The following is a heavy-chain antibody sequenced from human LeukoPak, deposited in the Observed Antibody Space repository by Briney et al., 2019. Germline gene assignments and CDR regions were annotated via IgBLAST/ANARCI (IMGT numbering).Heavy chain of an antibody. CDR1: GGTFSSYA. J-gene: IGHJ1*01. Sequence: SVKVSCKASGGTFSSYAISWVRQAPGQGLEWMGGIIPIFGTANYAQKFQGRVTITADESTSTAYMELSSLKSEDTAVYYCARTYCSSTSCYIREVGEYFQHWGQGTLVTVSS. D-gene: IGHD2-2*02. V-gene: IGHV1-69*13. CDR2: IIPIFGTA. CDR3: ARTYCSSTSCYIREVGEYFQH.